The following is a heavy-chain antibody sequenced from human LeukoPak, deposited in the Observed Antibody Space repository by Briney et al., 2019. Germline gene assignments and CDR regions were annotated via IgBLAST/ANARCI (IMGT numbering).Heavy chain of an antibody. CDR2: INPNSGGT. CDR1: GYTFTGYY. CDR3: AIYSSGWYAPKYYFDY. V-gene: IGHV1-2*02. J-gene: IGHJ4*02. D-gene: IGHD6-19*01. Sequence: ASVKVSCKASGYTFTGYYMHLVRQAPGQGLEWMGWINPNSGGTNYAQKFQGRVTMTRDTSISTAYMELSRLRSDGTAVYYCAIYSSGWYAPKYYFDYWGQGTLVTVSS.